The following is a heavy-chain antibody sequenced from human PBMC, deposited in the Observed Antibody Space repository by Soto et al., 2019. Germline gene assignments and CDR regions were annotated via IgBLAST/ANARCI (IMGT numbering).Heavy chain of an antibody. V-gene: IGHV3-9*01. CDR2: ISWNSGSI. J-gene: IGHJ6*02. CDR3: AKPFTSYYYYGMDV. Sequence: GGSLRLSCAASGFTFDDYAMHWVRQAPGKGLEWVSGISWNSGSIGYADSVKGRFTISRDNAKNSLYLQMNSLRAEDTALYYCAKPFTSYYYYGMDVWGQGTTVTVSS. CDR1: GFTFDDYA.